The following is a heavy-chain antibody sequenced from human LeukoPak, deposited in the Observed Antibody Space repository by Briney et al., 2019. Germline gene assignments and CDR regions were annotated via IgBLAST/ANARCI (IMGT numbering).Heavy chain of an antibody. CDR3: ARDRGPDCSGGSCWDY. CDR2: ISYSGTT. V-gene: IGHV4-59*01. J-gene: IGHJ4*02. Sequence: PSETLSLTCTVSGGSISRYSWSWIRRPPGKGLEWIGYISYSGTTNYNPSLKSRVTISVDTSKNQFSLKLSSVTAADTAVYYCARDRGPDCSGGSCWDYWGQRTQVTVSS. CDR1: GGSISRYS. D-gene: IGHD2-15*01.